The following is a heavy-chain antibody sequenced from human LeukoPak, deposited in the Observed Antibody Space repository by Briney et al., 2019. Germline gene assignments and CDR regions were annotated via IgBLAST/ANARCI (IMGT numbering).Heavy chain of an antibody. CDR1: GYTFTSYG. Sequence: GASVKVSCKASGYTFTSYGISWVRQAPGQGLEWMGWMNPNSGNTGYAQKFQGRVTITRNTSISTAYMELSSLGSEDTAVYYCAGEWESDAFDIWGQGTMVTVSS. D-gene: IGHD1-26*01. CDR2: MNPNSGNT. V-gene: IGHV1-8*03. CDR3: AGEWESDAFDI. J-gene: IGHJ3*02.